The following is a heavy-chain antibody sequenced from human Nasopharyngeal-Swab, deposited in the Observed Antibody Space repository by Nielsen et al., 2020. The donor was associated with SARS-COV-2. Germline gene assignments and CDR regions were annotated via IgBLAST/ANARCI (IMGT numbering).Heavy chain of an antibody. Sequence: SETLSLTCTVSGGSISSGGYYWSWIRQHPGKGLEWIGYIYYSGSTYYNPSLKSRVTISVDTSKNQFSLKLSSVTAADTAVYYCARGRVAATPQGWGQGTLVTVSS. CDR3: ARGRVAATPQG. CDR2: IYYSGST. CDR1: GGSISSGGYY. D-gene: IGHD2-15*01. V-gene: IGHV4-31*03. J-gene: IGHJ4*02.